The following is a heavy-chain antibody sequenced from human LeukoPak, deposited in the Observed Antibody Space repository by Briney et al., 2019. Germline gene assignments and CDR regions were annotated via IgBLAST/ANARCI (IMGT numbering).Heavy chain of an antibody. CDR1: GYTFTSYG. CDR3: ARVYDYVWGSYRHQPDY. V-gene: IGHV1-18*01. CDR2: ISAYNGNT. Sequence: ASVTVSCKASGYTFTSYGISWVRQAPGQGLEWMGWISAYNGNTNYAQKLQGRVTMTTDTSTSTAYMELRSLRSDDTAVYYCARVYDYVWGSYRHQPDYWGQGTLVTVSS. D-gene: IGHD3-16*02. J-gene: IGHJ4*02.